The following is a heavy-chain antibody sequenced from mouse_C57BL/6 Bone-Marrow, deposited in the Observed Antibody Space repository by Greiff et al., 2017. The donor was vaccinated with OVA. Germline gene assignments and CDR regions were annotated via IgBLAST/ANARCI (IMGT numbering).Heavy chain of an antibody. D-gene: IGHD1-1*01. CDR2: IDPENGDT. Sequence: VQLQQSGAELVRPGASVKLSCTASGFNIKDDYMHWVKQRPEQGLEWIGWIDPENGDTEYASKFQGKATITADTSSNTAYLQLSSLTSEDTAVYYCTSGPTVVADWGQGTTLTVSS. J-gene: IGHJ2*01. V-gene: IGHV14-4*01. CDR1: GFNIKDDY. CDR3: TSGPTVVAD.